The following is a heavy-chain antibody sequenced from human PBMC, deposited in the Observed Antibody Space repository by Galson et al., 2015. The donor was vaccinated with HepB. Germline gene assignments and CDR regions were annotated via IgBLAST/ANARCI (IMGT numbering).Heavy chain of an antibody. V-gene: IGHV3-9*01. CDR3: AKDAGGGVGLFDY. D-gene: IGHD3-3*01. CDR1: GFTFSSYG. J-gene: IGHJ4*02. CDR2: ISWNSGSI. Sequence: SLRLSCAASGFTFSSYGMHWVRQAPGKGLEWVSGISWNSGSIGYADSVKGRFTVSRDKAKNSVYLQMNSLRNEDTALYYCAKDAGGGVGLFDYWGQGILVTVSS.